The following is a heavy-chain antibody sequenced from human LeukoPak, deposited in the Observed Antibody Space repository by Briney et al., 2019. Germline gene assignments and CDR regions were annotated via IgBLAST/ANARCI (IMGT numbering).Heavy chain of an antibody. CDR1: GGSISSYY. D-gene: IGHD6-19*01. J-gene: IGHJ4*02. Sequence: SETLSLTCTVSGGSISSYYWSWIRQPPGKGLEWIGYIYYSGSTNYNPSLKSRVTISVDTSKNQFSLKLSSVTAADTAVYYCARLAVAGPSTSSEFDYWGQGTLVTVSS. CDR2: IYYSGST. CDR3: ARLAVAGPSTSSEFDY. V-gene: IGHV4-59*01.